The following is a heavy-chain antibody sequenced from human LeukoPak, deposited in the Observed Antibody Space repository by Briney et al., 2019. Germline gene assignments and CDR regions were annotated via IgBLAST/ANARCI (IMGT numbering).Heavy chain of an antibody. J-gene: IGHJ4*02. CDR1: GGTFSSYA. V-gene: IGHV1-69*05. CDR2: IIPIFGTA. CDR3: ARADIVVVKALDY. Sequence: GASVKVSCKASGGTFSSYAISWVRQAPGQGLEWLGGIIPIFGTANYAQKFQGRVTITTDESTSTAYMELSSLRSEDTAVYYCARADIVVVKALDYWGQGTLVTVSS. D-gene: IGHD2-2*01.